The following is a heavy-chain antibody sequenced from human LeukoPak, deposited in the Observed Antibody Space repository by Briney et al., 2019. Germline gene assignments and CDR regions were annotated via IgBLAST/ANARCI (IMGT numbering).Heavy chain of an antibody. CDR3: ARQEELGYCSGGSCYRNDAFDI. CDR1: GGSISSSSYY. V-gene: IGHV4-39*01. D-gene: IGHD2-15*01. Sequence: PSETLSLTCTVSGGSISSSSYYWGWIRQPPGKGLEWNGSIYYNGSTYYNPSLKSRVTISVNTSKNQLSLKLSSVTAADTAVYYFARQEELGYCSGGSCYRNDAFDIWGQGTMVTVSS. J-gene: IGHJ3*02. CDR2: IYYNGST.